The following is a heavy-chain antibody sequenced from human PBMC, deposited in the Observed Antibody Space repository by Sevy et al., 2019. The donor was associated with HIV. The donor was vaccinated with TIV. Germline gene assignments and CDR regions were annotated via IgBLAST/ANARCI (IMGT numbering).Heavy chain of an antibody. J-gene: IGHJ4*02. CDR2: IKQDGTDK. D-gene: IGHD3-16*02. Sequence: WGSPRLSCAASGFTFATYWMTWVRQAPGKGLEWVAYIKQDGTDKYYVDSVRGRFAISRDNAKNSLYLHMSGLRAEDTAVYYCARELADWGSFHYSSWGRGTLVTVSS. CDR1: GFTFATYW. V-gene: IGHV3-7*01. CDR3: ARELADWGSFHYSS.